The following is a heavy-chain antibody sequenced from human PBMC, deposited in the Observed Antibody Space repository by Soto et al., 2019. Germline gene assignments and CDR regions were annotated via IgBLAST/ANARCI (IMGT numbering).Heavy chain of an antibody. J-gene: IGHJ5*02. Sequence: PXESLKISCKGSGYSFTSYWIGWVRQMPGKGLEWMGIIYPGDSDTRYSPSFQGQVTISADKSISTAYLQWSSLKASDTAMYYCARLPLLWFGELKGPSNWFDPWGQGSLVTVSS. D-gene: IGHD3-10*01. CDR1: GYSFTSYW. CDR3: ARLPLLWFGELKGPSNWFDP. CDR2: IYPGDSDT. V-gene: IGHV5-51*01.